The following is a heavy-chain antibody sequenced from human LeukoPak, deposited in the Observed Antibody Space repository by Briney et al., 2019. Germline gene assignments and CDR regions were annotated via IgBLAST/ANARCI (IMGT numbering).Heavy chain of an antibody. D-gene: IGHD2-21*02. V-gene: IGHV4-59*08. J-gene: IGHJ5*02. CDR2: IYYSGGT. CDR1: GGSISSYY. Sequence: SETLSLTCTVSGGSISSYYWSWIRQPPGKGLEWIGYIYYSGGTNYNPSLKSRVTISLDTSKNQFSLKLSSVTAADTAVYYCARRAYCGGDCWWFDPWGQGTLVTVSS. CDR3: ARRAYCGGDCWWFDP.